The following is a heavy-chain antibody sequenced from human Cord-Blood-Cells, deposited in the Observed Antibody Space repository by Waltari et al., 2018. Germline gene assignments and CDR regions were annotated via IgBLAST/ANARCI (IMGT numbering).Heavy chain of an antibody. J-gene: IGHJ4*02. CDR1: GLPSRSYA. D-gene: IGHD4-4*01. CDR3: ARDSSNYFDY. V-gene: IGHV3-30-3*01. CDR2: ISYDGSNK. Sequence: QVQLVESGGGVVQTGRSLRLSCAASGLPSRSYAMHLVRQAPGKGLGWEAVISYDGSNKYYADSVKGRFTISRDNSKNTLYLQMNSLRAEDTAVYYCARDSSNYFDYWGQGTLVTVSS.